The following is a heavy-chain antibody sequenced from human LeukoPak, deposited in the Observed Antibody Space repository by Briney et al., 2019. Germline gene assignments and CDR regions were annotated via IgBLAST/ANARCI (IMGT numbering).Heavy chain of an antibody. Sequence: GRSLRLSRAASALTFSDYSMNWAPHAPGKGLEWVSYISGRSSTIYYADSVKGRFTISRDNAKNSMYLQMNSLRAEDTAVYYCARDRIKSGSYYFDYWGQGTLVTVSS. D-gene: IGHD1-26*01. CDR3: ARDRIKSGSYYFDY. CDR1: ALTFSDYS. J-gene: IGHJ4*02. V-gene: IGHV3-48*01. CDR2: ISGRSSTI.